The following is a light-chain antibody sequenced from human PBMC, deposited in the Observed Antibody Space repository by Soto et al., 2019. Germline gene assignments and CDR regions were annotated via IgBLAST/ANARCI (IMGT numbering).Light chain of an antibody. V-gene: IGKV3-15*01. J-gene: IGKJ5*01. Sequence: EIVMTQSPATLSVSPGERATLSCRASQSVSSSLAWYQQKPGQAPRLLIYGASTRATGIPARFSGSGPGTDFTLTISRLEPEDFAVYYCQQRNIWPPVTFGHGTRLEIK. CDR3: QQRNIWPPVT. CDR2: GAS. CDR1: QSVSSS.